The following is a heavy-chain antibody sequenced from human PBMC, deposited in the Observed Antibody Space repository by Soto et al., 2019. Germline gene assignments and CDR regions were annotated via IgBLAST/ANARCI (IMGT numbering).Heavy chain of an antibody. CDR2: ISGSSSTI. Sequence: QPGGSLRLSCAASGFTFGKYSMNWVRQAPGKGLKWVSYISGSSSTIYYADSVKGRFTISRDNARDSLYLHMNSLRDEDTAVYYCARDPTPVDYYGSGSLGSFDSWGQGTLVTVSS. V-gene: IGHV3-48*02. CDR1: GFTFGKYS. J-gene: IGHJ4*02. CDR3: ARDPTPVDYYGSGSLGSFDS. D-gene: IGHD3-10*01.